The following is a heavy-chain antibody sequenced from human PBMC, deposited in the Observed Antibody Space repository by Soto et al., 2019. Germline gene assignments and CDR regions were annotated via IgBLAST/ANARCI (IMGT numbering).Heavy chain of an antibody. Sequence: GGSLRLSCAASGFTFSSYGMHWVRQAPGKGLEWVAVISYDGSNKYYADSVKGRFTISRDNSKNTLYLQMNSLRAEDTAVYYCAKIVSKDIVVGNWFDPWGQGTLVTVSS. V-gene: IGHV3-30*18. CDR1: GFTFSSYG. CDR3: AKIVSKDIVVGNWFDP. D-gene: IGHD2-2*01. CDR2: ISYDGSNK. J-gene: IGHJ5*02.